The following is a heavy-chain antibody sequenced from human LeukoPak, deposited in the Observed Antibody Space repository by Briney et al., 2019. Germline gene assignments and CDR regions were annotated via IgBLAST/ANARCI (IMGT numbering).Heavy chain of an antibody. Sequence: GASVKVSCKASGYTFTSYDINWVRQATGQGLEWVGWMNPNSGNTGYAQKFQGRVTITRNTSISTAYMELSSLRSEDTAVYYCARGGKDSSWYGGYYYYMDVWGKGTTVTVSS. CDR3: ARGGKDSSWYGGYYYYMDV. J-gene: IGHJ6*03. D-gene: IGHD6-13*01. CDR2: MNPNSGNT. CDR1: GYTFTSYD. V-gene: IGHV1-8*03.